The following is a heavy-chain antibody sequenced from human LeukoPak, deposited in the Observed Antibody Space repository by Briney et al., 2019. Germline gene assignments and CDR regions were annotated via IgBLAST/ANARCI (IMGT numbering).Heavy chain of an antibody. Sequence: GGSLRLSCAASGFTVSSNYMSWVRQAPGKGLEWVSVIYSGGSTYYADSVKGRFTISRDNAKNSLYLQMNSLRAEDTAVYYCAREKDQNPFFNWFDPGGQGPLVTVSS. CDR2: IYSGGST. V-gene: IGHV3-53*01. CDR3: AREKDQNPFFNWFDP. CDR1: GFTVSSNY. J-gene: IGHJ5*02. D-gene: IGHD1-14*01.